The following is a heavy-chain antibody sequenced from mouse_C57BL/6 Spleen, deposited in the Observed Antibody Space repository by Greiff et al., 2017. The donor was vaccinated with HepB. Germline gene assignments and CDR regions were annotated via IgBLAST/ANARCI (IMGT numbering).Heavy chain of an antibody. Sequence: VKLMESGAELARPGASVKLSCKASGYTFTSYGISWVKQRTGQGLEWIGEIYPRSGNTYYNEKFKGKATLTADKSSSTAYMELRSLTSEDSAVYFCARRGTAQSYYAMDYWGQGTSVTVSS. CDR1: GYTFTSYG. J-gene: IGHJ4*01. CDR2: IYPRSGNT. CDR3: ARRGTAQSYYAMDY. V-gene: IGHV1-81*01. D-gene: IGHD3-2*02.